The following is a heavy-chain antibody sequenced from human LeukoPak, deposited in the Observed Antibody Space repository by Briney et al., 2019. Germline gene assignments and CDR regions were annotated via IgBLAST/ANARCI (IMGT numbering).Heavy chain of an antibody. V-gene: IGHV3-23*01. J-gene: IGHJ4*02. CDR2: IGVGGTT. CDR1: GFTFSDYY. CDR3: AKTQGYYDC. Sequence: GGSLGLSCAASGFTFSDYYMSWIRQAPGKGLEWVSGIGVGGTTYYADSVKGRFTISRDTSKNTLYLQMNSLRAEDTAVYYCAKTQGYYDCWGQGTLVTVSS. D-gene: IGHD3-22*01.